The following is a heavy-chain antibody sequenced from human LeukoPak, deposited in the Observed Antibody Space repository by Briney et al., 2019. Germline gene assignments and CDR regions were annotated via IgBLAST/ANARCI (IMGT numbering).Heavy chain of an antibody. Sequence: SQTLSLTCTVSCGSISRGVLYWTWIRQPAGKGLEWIGQIYTSGTTNYNPSLKSRVTMSLDTSKNLFSLKLTSVTAADTAVYYCARVILGSPRYYYYYMDVWGKGTTVTVSS. CDR3: ARVILGSPRYYYYYMDV. D-gene: IGHD3-16*01. J-gene: IGHJ6*03. CDR2: IYTSGTT. CDR1: CGSISRGVLY. V-gene: IGHV4-61*09.